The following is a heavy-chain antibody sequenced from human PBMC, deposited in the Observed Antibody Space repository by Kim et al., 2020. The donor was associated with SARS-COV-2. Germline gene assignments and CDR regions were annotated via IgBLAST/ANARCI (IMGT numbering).Heavy chain of an antibody. CDR2: ISAYNGNT. CDR1: SYTFTSYG. D-gene: IGHD6-19*01. Sequence: ASVKVSCKASSYTFTSYGISWVRQAPGQGLEWMGWISAYNGNTNYAQKLQGRVTMTTDRTTSTAYMELRSLRSDDTAVYYCARVYPYSSRWYGNYGMDVWGQGTTVTVSS. CDR3: ARVYPYSSRWYGNYGMDV. V-gene: IGHV1-18*01. J-gene: IGHJ6*02.